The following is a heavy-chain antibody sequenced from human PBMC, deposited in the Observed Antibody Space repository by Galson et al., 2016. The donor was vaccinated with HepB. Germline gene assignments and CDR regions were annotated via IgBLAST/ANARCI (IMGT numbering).Heavy chain of an antibody. D-gene: IGHD4-17*01. J-gene: IGHJ4*02. V-gene: IGHV3-9*01. CDR2: ITYNSGRV. Sequence: SLRLSCAASGFNFDDYAMHWVRQAPGKGLEWVSGITYNSGRVGYGDSVKGRFTISRDNAKKSLLLQMNSLRPEDTALYYCAQTPLSGDSTFDDWGQGTLVIVSS. CDR1: GFNFDDYA. CDR3: AQTPLSGDSTFDD.